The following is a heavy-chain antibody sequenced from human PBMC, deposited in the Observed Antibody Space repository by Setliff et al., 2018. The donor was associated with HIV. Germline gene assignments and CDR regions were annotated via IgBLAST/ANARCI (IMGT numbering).Heavy chain of an antibody. J-gene: IGHJ3*02. V-gene: IGHV4-4*02. CDR3: ARDRHGITIFGVVTGGAFDI. D-gene: IGHD3-3*01. CDR1: GGSISSSHW. Sequence: PSETLSLTCAVSGGSISSSHWWSWVRQPPGKGLEWIGEIYHSGSTNYNPSLKSRVTISVDKSKNQFSLKLSSVTAADTAVYYCARDRHGITIFGVVTGGAFDIWGQGTMVTVSS. CDR2: IYHSGST.